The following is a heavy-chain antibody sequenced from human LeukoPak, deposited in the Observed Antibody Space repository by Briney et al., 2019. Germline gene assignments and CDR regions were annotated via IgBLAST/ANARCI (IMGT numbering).Heavy chain of an antibody. J-gene: IGHJ4*02. CDR1: GGSISSYY. D-gene: IGHD4-17*01. CDR3: AVHDYGDPYYFDY. CDR2: IYYSGST. V-gene: IGHV4-59*01. Sequence: SETLSLTCTVSGGSISSYYWSWIRQPPGKGLEWIGYIYYSGSTNYNPSLKSRVTISVDTSKNQFSLKLSSVTAADTAVYYCAVHDYGDPYYFDYWGQGILVTVSS.